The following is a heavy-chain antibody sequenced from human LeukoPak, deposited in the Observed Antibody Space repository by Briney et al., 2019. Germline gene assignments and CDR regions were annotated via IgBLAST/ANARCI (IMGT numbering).Heavy chain of an antibody. Sequence: PSETLSLTCAVYGGSFSGYYWSWIRQPPGKGLEWIGEINHSGSTNYNPSLKSRVTISVDTSKNQFSLKLSSVPAADTAVYYCARGYSSSWFKKGFDPWGQGTLVTVSS. CDR1: GGSFSGYY. V-gene: IGHV4-34*01. D-gene: IGHD6-13*01. CDR3: ARGYSSSWFKKGFDP. CDR2: INHSGST. J-gene: IGHJ5*02.